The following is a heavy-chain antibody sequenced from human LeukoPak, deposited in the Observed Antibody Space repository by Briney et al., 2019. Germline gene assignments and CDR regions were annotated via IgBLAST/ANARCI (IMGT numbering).Heavy chain of an antibody. V-gene: IGHV3-23*01. CDR2: ISGDGTET. Sequence: GGSLRLSCAASGLTFRNYAMTWVRQAPGKGLDWVSTISGDGTETFYADSVRGRYTISRDNSKNTLYLQMNSLRAEDTAVYYCARTRLRSHDAFDIWGQGTMVTVSS. D-gene: IGHD4-17*01. CDR1: GLTFRNYA. CDR3: ARTRLRSHDAFDI. J-gene: IGHJ3*02.